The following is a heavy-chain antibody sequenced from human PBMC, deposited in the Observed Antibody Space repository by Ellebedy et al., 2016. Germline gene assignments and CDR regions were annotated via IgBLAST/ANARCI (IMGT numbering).Heavy chain of an antibody. V-gene: IGHV5-51*01. Sequence: GGSLRLXXKGSGYSFTSYWIGWVRQMPGKGLEWMGIIYPGDSDTRYSPSFQGQVTISADKSISTAYLQWSSLKASDTAMYYCARPDGSGASYWGQGTLVTVSS. CDR2: IYPGDSDT. CDR3: ARPDGSGASY. J-gene: IGHJ4*02. D-gene: IGHD3-10*01. CDR1: GYSFTSYW.